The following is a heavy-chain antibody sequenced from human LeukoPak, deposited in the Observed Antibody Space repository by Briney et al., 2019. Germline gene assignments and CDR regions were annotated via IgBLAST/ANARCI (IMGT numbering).Heavy chain of an antibody. V-gene: IGHV1-69*06. CDR1: GGTFSSYA. CDR3: AVTNYYGSGSYHNSGWFDP. Sequence: SVKVSCKASGGTFSSYASSWVRQAPGQGLEWMGVIIPIFGTANYAQKFQGRVTITADKSTSTAYMELSSLRSEDTAVYYCAVTNYYGSGSYHNSGWFDPWGQGTLVTVSS. CDR2: IIPIFGTA. J-gene: IGHJ5*02. D-gene: IGHD3-10*01.